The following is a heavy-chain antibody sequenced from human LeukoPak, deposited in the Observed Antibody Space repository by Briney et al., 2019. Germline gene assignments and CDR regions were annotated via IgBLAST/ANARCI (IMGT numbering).Heavy chain of an antibody. CDR1: GGSISSSSYY. J-gene: IGHJ4*02. Sequence: PSETLSLTCTVSGGSISSSSYYWGWIRQPPGKGLEWIGEINHSGSTNYNPSLKSRVTISVDTSKNQFSLKLSSVTAADTAVYYCARVRVRYFDQPYFDYWGQGTLVTVSS. V-gene: IGHV4-39*07. CDR3: ARVRVRYFDQPYFDY. D-gene: IGHD3-9*01. CDR2: INHSGST.